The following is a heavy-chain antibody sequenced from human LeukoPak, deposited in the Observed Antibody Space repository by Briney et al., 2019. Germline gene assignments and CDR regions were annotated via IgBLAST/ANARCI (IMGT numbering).Heavy chain of an antibody. V-gene: IGHV3-15*01. J-gene: IGHJ4*02. D-gene: IGHD2-21*02. CDR3: TTEILVVVTAIPGY. Sequence: PGGSLRLSCAASGFTFSSYAMSWVRQAPGKGLEWVGRIKSKTDGGTTDYAAPVKGRFTISRDDSKNTLYLQMNSLKTEDTAVYYCTTEILVVVTAIPGYWGQGTLVTVSS. CDR1: GFTFSSYA. CDR2: IKSKTDGGTT.